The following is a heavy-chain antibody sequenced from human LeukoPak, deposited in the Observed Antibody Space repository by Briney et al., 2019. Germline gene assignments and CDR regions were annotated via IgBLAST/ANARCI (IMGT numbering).Heavy chain of an antibody. CDR2: INHSGTT. Sequence: GSLRLSCAASGFTFSSYSMNWVRQAPGKGLECIGEINHSGTTNYNPSLKSRVTISVDTSKNQFSLKLSSVTAADTAVYYCARKRIADDAFDIWGQGTMVTVSS. D-gene: IGHD6-13*01. J-gene: IGHJ3*02. CDR3: ARKRIADDAFDI. CDR1: GFTFSSYS. V-gene: IGHV4-34*01.